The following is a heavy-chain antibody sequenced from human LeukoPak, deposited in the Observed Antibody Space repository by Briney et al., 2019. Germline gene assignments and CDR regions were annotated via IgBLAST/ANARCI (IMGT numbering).Heavy chain of an antibody. Sequence: PSETLSLTCTVSGGSISSDYWSWIRQPPGKGLEWIGYINYSGSTNYNPSLKRRVTISVDTSKNHFSLKVSSVTAADTAVYYCARGESKRYSGYDYYVMDVWGQGTTVTVSS. CDR3: ARGESKRYSGYDYYVMDV. CDR1: GGSISSDY. CDR2: INYSGST. J-gene: IGHJ6*02. V-gene: IGHV4-59*01. D-gene: IGHD5-12*01.